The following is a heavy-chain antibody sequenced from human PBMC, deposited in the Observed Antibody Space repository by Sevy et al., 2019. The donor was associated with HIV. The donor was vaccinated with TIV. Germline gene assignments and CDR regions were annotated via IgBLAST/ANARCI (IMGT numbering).Heavy chain of an antibody. CDR1: GGSISSGSYY. J-gene: IGHJ5*02. V-gene: IGHV4-61*02. Sequence: SETLSLTCTVSGGSISSGSYYWSWIRQPAGKGLEWSARIYTSGSTNYNPSLKSRVTISVDTSKNQFSLKLSSVTAADTAVYYCARGIAAAGVRNWFDPWGQGTLVTVSS. CDR2: IYTSGST. D-gene: IGHD6-13*01. CDR3: ARGIAAAGVRNWFDP.